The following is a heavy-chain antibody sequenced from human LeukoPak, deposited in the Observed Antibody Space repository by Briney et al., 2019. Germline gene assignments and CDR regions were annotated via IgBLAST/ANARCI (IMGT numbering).Heavy chain of an antibody. V-gene: IGHV4-31*03. CDR2: IYYSGST. D-gene: IGHD3-10*01. J-gene: IGHJ5*02. CDR1: GGSISSGGYY. Sequence: SQTLSLTCTVSGGSISSGGYYWSWIRQHPGKGLEWIGYIYYSGSTYYNPSLKSRVTISVDTSKNQFSLKLSPVTAADTAVYYCARRSDYGSGSFDPWGQGTLVTVSS. CDR3: ARRSDYGSGSFDP.